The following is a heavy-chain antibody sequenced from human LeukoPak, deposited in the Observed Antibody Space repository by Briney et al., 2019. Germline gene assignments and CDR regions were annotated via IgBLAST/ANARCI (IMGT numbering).Heavy chain of an antibody. D-gene: IGHD6-6*01. CDR1: GYMFTGHW. V-gene: IGHV5-51*01. CDR3: ARLAQAARTLDY. CDR2: IYPGDSDT. Sequence: GESLKISCKGSGYMFTGHWIAWVRQMPGKGLEWMGIIYPGDSDTTYSPSFQGQVTISVDKSISTAYLQWSSLKASDTAMYYCARLAQAARTLDYWGQGTLVTVSS. J-gene: IGHJ4*02.